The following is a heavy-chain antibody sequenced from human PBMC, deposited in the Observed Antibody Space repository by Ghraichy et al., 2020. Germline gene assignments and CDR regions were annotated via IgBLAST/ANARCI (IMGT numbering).Heavy chain of an antibody. D-gene: IGHD3-22*01. Sequence: SQTLSLTCAISGDSVSSNSAAWNWIRQSPSRGLEWLGRTYYRSKWYNDYAVSVKSRITINPDTSKNQFSLQLNSVTPEDTAVYYCARDQYYYDSSGYYSTLDYWGQGTLVTVSS. J-gene: IGHJ4*02. CDR3: ARDQYYYDSSGYYSTLDY. V-gene: IGHV6-1*01. CDR1: GDSVSSNSAA. CDR2: TYYRSKWYN.